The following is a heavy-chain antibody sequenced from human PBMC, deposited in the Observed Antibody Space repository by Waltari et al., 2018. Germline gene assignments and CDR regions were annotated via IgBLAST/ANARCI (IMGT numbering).Heavy chain of an antibody. CDR3: AKGDFTIFGVVGGY. J-gene: IGHJ4*02. V-gene: IGHV3-30*02. CDR2: IRYDGSNK. D-gene: IGHD3-3*01. CDR1: GFTFSSYG. Sequence: QVQLVESGGGVVQPGGSLRLSCAASGFTFSSYGMHWVRQAPGKGLEWVAFIRYDGSNKDYADSVKGRFTISRDNSKNTLYLQMNSRRAEDTAVYYCAKGDFTIFGVVGGYWGQGTLVTVSS.